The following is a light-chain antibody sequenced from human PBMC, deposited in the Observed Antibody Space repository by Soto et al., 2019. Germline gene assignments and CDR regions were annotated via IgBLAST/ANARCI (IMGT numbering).Light chain of an antibody. V-gene: IGKV1-39*01. CDR2: AAS. Sequence: DIQMTQSPSSLSASVGDRVTITCRASQSTSSYLNWYQQKPGKAPKLLIYAASSLQSGVPSRFSCSGSGTDFPLTISSLQPEDFATYYCQQSYSTPFTFGPGTKVDIK. J-gene: IGKJ3*01. CDR3: QQSYSTPFT. CDR1: QSTSSY.